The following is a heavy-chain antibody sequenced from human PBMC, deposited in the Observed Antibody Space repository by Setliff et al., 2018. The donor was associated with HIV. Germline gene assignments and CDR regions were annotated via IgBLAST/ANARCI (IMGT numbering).Heavy chain of an antibody. CDR2: IYHGGST. D-gene: IGHD5-12*01. Sequence: SETLSLTCAVSGGSISSSNWWSWVRQPPGKGLEWIGEIYHGGSTNYNPSLKSRVTISVDKSNNQFSLKLSSVTAADTAVYYCARHGAYEAYYDYMDVWGKGTTVTVSS. CDR3: ARHGAYEAYYDYMDV. V-gene: IGHV4-4*02. CDR1: GGSISSSNW. J-gene: IGHJ6*03.